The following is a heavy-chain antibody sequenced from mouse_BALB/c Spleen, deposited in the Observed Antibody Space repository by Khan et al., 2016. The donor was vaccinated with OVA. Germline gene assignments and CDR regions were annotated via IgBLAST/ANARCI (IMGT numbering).Heavy chain of an antibody. Sequence: EVQLQESGPGLVKPSQSLSLTCTVTGYSITSDYAWNWIRQFPGNKLEWMGFISYSGNTNYNPSLKSRNSITRDTSKNKFFLQLNSVTTEDTATYYCARVYGGDFNYWGQGTTLTVSS. CDR2: ISYSGNT. CDR3: ARVYGGDFNY. CDR1: GYSITSDYA. D-gene: IGHD1-1*01. J-gene: IGHJ2*01. V-gene: IGHV3-2*02.